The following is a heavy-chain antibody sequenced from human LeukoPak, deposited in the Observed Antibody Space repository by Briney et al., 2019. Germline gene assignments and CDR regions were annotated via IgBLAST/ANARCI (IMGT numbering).Heavy chain of an antibody. CDR2: IYPGDSDT. V-gene: IGHV5-51*01. Sequence: RGESLKISCKSSGYSFTSYWIGWVRQMPGKGLEWMGIIYPGDSDTRYSPSFQGQVTISADKSISTAYLQWSSLKASDTAMYYCARKEVVAAKGHFDYWGQGTLVTVSS. CDR1: GYSFTSYW. J-gene: IGHJ4*02. D-gene: IGHD2-15*01. CDR3: ARKEVVAAKGHFDY.